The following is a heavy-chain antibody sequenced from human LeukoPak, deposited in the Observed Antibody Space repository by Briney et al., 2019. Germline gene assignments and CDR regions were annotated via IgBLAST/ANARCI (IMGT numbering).Heavy chain of an antibody. CDR2: ISYDGSNK. J-gene: IGHJ1*01. Sequence: GGSLRLSCAASGFTFSSYAMHWVRQAPGKGLEWVAVISYDGSNKYYADSVKGRFTISRDNSKNTLYLQMNSLRAEDTAVYYCAREVDTDLEYFQHWGQGTMATVSS. CDR1: GFTFSSYA. V-gene: IGHV3-30-3*01. D-gene: IGHD5-18*01. CDR3: AREVDTDLEYFQH.